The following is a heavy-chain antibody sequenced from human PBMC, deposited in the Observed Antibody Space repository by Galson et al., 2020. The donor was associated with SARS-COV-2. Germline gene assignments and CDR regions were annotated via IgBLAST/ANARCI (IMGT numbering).Heavy chain of an antibody. CDR2: VSKSGTGT. CDR1: GFSFSSYD. CDR3: AKDPGYSYGTYFDY. D-gene: IGHD5-18*01. J-gene: IGHJ4*02. Sequence: GGSLRLSCAASGFSFSSYDMSWVRQAPGKGLEWVSSVSKSGTGTFYADSVKGRFTISRDNAKNTLSLQMNSLRVEDTAIYYCAKDPGYSYGTYFDYWGQGTLVTVSS. V-gene: IGHV3-23*01.